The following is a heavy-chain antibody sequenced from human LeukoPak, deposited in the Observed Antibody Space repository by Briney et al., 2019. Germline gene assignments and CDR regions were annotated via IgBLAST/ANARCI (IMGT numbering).Heavy chain of an antibody. D-gene: IGHD6-19*01. CDR3: ARWYSSGWYSDY. CDR1: GFSFSTYS. Sequence: PGGSLRLSCAASGFSFSTYSMIWVRQAPGKGLEWVSSVSGTSEYIYYADSVRGRFTISRDNAKNTVYLQMDSLRAEDTAVYYCARWYSSGWYSDYWGQGTLVTVSS. V-gene: IGHV3-21*06. CDR2: VSGTSEYI. J-gene: IGHJ4*02.